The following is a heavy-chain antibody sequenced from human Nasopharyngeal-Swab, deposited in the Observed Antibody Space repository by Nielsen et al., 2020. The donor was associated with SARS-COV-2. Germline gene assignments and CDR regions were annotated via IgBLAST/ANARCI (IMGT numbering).Heavy chain of an antibody. J-gene: IGHJ6*02. Sequence: VRQMPGKGLGWVAVILYDGCNKYYADSVKGRFTISIDNSKNTLYLQMNSLRAEDTAVYYCARKENFDGGKGNYYYYGIDVWGQGTPVTVSS. V-gene: IGHV3-33*01. CDR3: ARKENFDGGKGNYYYYGIDV. D-gene: IGHD4-23*01. CDR2: ILYDGCNK.